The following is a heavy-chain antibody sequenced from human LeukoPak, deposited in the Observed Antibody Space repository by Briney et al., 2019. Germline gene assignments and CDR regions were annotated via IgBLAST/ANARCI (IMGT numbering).Heavy chain of an antibody. Sequence: GGSLRLSCATSGLTFSDYYMSWIRQAPGEGLEWISCISSNGRTIYYADSVKGRFTISRDNARKSVYLQMNSLRAEDTAIYYCARTQQWLVSGFDPWGQGTLVTVSS. CDR2: ISSNGRTI. V-gene: IGHV3-11*01. J-gene: IGHJ5*02. CDR1: GLTFSDYY. CDR3: ARTQQWLVSGFDP. D-gene: IGHD6-19*01.